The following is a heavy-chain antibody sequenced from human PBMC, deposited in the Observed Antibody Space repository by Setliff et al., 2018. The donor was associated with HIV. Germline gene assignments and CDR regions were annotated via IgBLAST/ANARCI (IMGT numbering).Heavy chain of an antibody. J-gene: IGHJ4*01. CDR3: ARGSRSPLVNKFRVTPAFDY. CDR1: GGSFSGHY. Sequence: SETLSLTCAVYGGSFSGHYWSWIRQTPGKGLEWIGDISHSGSTNYNPSLKSRVTISVDTSKNQFSLRLTSVTAADTAVYFCARGSRSPLVNKFRVTPAFDYWGQGTLVT. D-gene: IGHD2-21*02. CDR2: ISHSGST. V-gene: IGHV4-34*01.